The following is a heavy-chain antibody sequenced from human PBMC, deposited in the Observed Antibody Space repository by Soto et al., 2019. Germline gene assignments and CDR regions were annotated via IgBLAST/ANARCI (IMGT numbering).Heavy chain of an antibody. CDR2: IYSGGTT. CDR3: ARARDGYNFLYEPT. CDR1: GFTVSNNY. D-gene: IGHD5-12*01. J-gene: IGHJ4*02. V-gene: IGHV3-53*01. Sequence: GGSLRLSCAASGFTVSNNYMSWVRQAPGKGLEWDSVIYSGGTTYYADSVKGRFTISRDNSKNTVYLQMNRLRAEDTAVYYCARARDGYNFLYEPTWGQGTPVTVSS.